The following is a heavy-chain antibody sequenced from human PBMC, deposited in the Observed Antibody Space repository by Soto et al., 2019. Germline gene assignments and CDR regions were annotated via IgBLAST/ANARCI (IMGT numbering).Heavy chain of an antibody. CDR3: ARVRDYGDHEMDY. V-gene: IGHV4-39*01. Sequence: SETLSLTCTVSGGSISSSSYYWGWIRQPPGKGLEWIGSIYYSGSTYYNPSLKSRVTISVDTSKNQFSLKLSSVTAADTAVYYCARVRDYGDHEMDYWGQGTLVTVSS. CDR1: GGSISSSSYY. J-gene: IGHJ4*02. D-gene: IGHD4-17*01. CDR2: IYYSGST.